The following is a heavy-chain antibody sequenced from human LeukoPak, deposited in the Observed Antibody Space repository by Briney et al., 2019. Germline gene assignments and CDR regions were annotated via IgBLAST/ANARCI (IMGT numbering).Heavy chain of an antibody. CDR2: ITSSSDYI. CDR3: VRESVYYDSSGYHNVLDY. D-gene: IGHD3-22*01. Sequence: GGSLRLSCAASGFTFSSHSMNWVRQAPGKGLEWVSVITSSSDYIYYADSLKGRFTVSRDNAKNSLYLQVNSLRAEDTAVYYCVRESVYYDSSGYHNVLDYWGQGTLVTVSS. CDR1: GFTFSSHS. J-gene: IGHJ4*02. V-gene: IGHV3-21*01.